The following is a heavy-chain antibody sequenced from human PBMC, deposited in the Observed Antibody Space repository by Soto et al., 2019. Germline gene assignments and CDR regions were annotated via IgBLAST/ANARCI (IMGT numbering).Heavy chain of an antibody. CDR2: ISAHNGNT. CDR3: ARGRYGDY. J-gene: IGHJ4*02. V-gene: IGHV1-18*01. D-gene: IGHD1-1*01. Sequence: QVHLVQSGAEVKKSGASVKVSCKGSGYDFTTYGITWVRQAPGQGLEWMAWISAHNGNTDYAQKLQGRVTVTRDTYRSTAYMELRSLRFDETAVYYCARGRYGDYWGQGALVTVSS. CDR1: GYDFTTYG.